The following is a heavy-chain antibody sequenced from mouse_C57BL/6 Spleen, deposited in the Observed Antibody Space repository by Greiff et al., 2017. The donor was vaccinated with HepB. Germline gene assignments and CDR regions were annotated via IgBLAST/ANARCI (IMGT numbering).Heavy chain of an antibody. CDR2: IYPGSGNT. V-gene: IGHV1-55*01. J-gene: IGHJ4*01. D-gene: IGHD1-1*01. CDR3: ARGLYGSSFYAIDY. Sequence: QVQLQQPGAELVKPGASVKMSCKASGYTFTSYWITWVKPRPGQGLEWIGDIYPGSGNTNYNEKFKSKATLTVDTSSSTAYMQLSSLTSEDSAVYYCARGLYGSSFYAIDYWGQGTSVTVSS. CDR1: GYTFTSYW.